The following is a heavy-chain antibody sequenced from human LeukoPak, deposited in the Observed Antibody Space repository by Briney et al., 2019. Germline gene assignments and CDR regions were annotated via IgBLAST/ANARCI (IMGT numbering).Heavy chain of an antibody. J-gene: IGHJ4*02. Sequence: ASVKVSCKASGYTFTGYYIHWVRQAPGQGLEWMGFINPNSGGTNYAQKFQGRVTLTRDTSISTAYMELSSLTSDDTAVYYCARRQGCSSTSCPPDYWGQGTLVTVSS. CDR1: GYTFTGYY. V-gene: IGHV1-2*02. CDR2: INPNSGGT. D-gene: IGHD2-2*01. CDR3: ARRQGCSSTSCPPDY.